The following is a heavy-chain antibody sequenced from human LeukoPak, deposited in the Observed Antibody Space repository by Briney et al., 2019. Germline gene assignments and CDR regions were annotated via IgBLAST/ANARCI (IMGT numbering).Heavy chain of an antibody. D-gene: IGHD1-26*01. CDR3: ASLVIGGSGTNAVDI. CDR1: GFTFSSYA. J-gene: IGHJ3*02. CDR2: ISYVGSNK. Sequence: GGSLRLSCAASGFTFSSYAMHWVRQAPGKGLEWVAVISYVGSNKYYADSVKGRFTIYRDNSKNTLYLQMNSLRAEDTAVYYCASLVIGGSGTNAVDIWGQGTMVTVSS. V-gene: IGHV3-30-3*01.